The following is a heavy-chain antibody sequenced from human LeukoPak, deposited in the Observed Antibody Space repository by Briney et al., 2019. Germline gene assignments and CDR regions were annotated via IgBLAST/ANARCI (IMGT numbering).Heavy chain of an antibody. Sequence: ASVEVSCKASGGTFSSHAISWVRQAPGQGLEWMGRIIPIFGTANYAQKFQGRVTITTDESTSTAYMELSSLRSEDTAVYYCARDGSSGWYTEVGFDPWGQGTLVTVSS. CDR3: ARDGSSGWYTEVGFDP. J-gene: IGHJ5*02. CDR2: IIPIFGTA. D-gene: IGHD6-19*01. CDR1: GGTFSSHA. V-gene: IGHV1-69*05.